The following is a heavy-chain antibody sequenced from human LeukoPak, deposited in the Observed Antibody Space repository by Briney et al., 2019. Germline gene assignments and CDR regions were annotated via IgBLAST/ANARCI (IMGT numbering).Heavy chain of an antibody. CDR3: ARAGRWEGRPHAFDI. V-gene: IGHV4-61*01. J-gene: IGHJ3*02. CDR2: IYYSGST. Sequence: SETLSLTCTVSGDSISTSKSYWSWIRQPPGKGLEWIGYIYYSGSTNYNPSLKSRVTISVDTSKNQFSLKLSSVTAADTALYYCARAGRWEGRPHAFDIWGQGTMVTVSS. CDR1: GDSISTSKSY. D-gene: IGHD1-26*01.